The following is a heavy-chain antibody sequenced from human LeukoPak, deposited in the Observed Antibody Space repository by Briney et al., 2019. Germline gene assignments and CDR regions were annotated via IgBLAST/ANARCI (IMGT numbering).Heavy chain of an antibody. Sequence: GGSLRLSCTASGFTFGDYAMTWVRQAPGKGLEWVGFIRSNLYGGTPEYAASVRGRFTISRDDSNSIAYLEMDSLKTDDTAVYYCTRDQTPYYWGQGTLVTVSS. CDR1: GFTFGDYA. CDR3: TRDQTPYY. V-gene: IGHV3-49*04. CDR2: IRSNLYGGTP. J-gene: IGHJ4*02.